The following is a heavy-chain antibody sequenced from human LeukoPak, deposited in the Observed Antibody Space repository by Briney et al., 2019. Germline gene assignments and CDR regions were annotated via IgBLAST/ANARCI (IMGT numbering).Heavy chain of an antibody. CDR2: IKSKTDGGTT. D-gene: IGHD4-17*01. V-gene: IGHV3-15*07. CDR3: TSEGYGDYALDY. J-gene: IGHJ4*02. CDR1: GFTFSNAW. Sequence: GGSLRLSCAASGFTFSNAWMNWVRQAPGKGLEWVGRIKSKTDGGTTDYAAPVKGRFTISRDDSKNTLYLQMNSLKTEDTAVSYCTSEGYGDYALDYWGQGTLVTVSS.